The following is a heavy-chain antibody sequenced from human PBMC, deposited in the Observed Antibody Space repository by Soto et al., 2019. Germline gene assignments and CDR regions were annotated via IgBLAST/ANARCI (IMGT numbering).Heavy chain of an antibody. Sequence: GGSLRLSCAASGFTFDDYAMHWVRQAPGKGLEWVSGISWNSGSIGYADSVKGRFTISRDNAKNSLYLQMNSLRAEDTALYYCAKGRIAAAASYYYGMDVWGQGTTVTVSS. CDR2: ISWNSGSI. J-gene: IGHJ6*02. CDR1: GFTFDDYA. V-gene: IGHV3-9*01. D-gene: IGHD6-13*01. CDR3: AKGRIAAAASYYYGMDV.